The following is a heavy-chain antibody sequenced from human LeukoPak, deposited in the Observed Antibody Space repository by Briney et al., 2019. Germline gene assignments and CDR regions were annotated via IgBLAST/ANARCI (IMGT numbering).Heavy chain of an antibody. Sequence: GGSLRLSCAASGFTFSAYAMHWVRQAPGKGLEWVAVISFDGSNEYYADSVKGRFTISRDNSKNTLYLQMNSLRAEDTAMYYCARGRVVVTAQFRAGIDFWGQGTLVTVSS. V-gene: IGHV3-30*04. CDR1: GFTFSAYA. J-gene: IGHJ4*02. D-gene: IGHD2-21*02. CDR3: ARGRVVVTAQFRAGIDF. CDR2: ISFDGSNE.